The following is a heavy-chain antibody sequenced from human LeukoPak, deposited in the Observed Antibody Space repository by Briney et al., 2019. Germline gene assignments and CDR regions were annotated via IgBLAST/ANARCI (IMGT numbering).Heavy chain of an antibody. V-gene: IGHV4-34*01. CDR1: GTSFSSYY. CDR3: ARMTTGHDF. Sequence: PSETLSLTCAVSGTSFSSYYWSWIRQPPGKGLEWIGEVNHSGYTNDNPSLKSRVTISVDTSKSQFSLRLRSVTAADTAVYFCARMTTGHDFWGQGTLVTVSS. J-gene: IGHJ4*02. CDR2: VNHSGYT. D-gene: IGHD4-17*01.